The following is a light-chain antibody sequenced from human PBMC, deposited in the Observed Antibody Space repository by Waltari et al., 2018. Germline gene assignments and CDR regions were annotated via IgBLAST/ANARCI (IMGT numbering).Light chain of an antibody. V-gene: IGLV2-14*01. Sequence: QSALTQPASVSGSLGQSITISCTGTSSDVGGYNFVSWYQQDPGKAPKLMIYEVSNRPSGVSNRFSGPKSGNTASLTISGLQAEDEADYYCSSHTTSSIWVFGGGTKLTVL. CDR1: SSDVGGYNF. CDR3: SSHTTSSIWV. J-gene: IGLJ3*02. CDR2: EVS.